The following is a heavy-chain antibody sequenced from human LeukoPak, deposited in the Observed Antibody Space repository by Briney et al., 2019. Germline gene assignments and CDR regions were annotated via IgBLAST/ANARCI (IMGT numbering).Heavy chain of an antibody. D-gene: IGHD2-2*01. CDR1: GFIFSTYW. V-gene: IGHV3-7*01. CDR2: IKQDGSKT. Sequence: GGSLRLSCAASGFIFSTYWMSWVRQAPGKGLEWAANIKQDGSKTHYVDSVKGRFTISRDNAKNSLYLQMDSLRAEDTAMYYCTRDILIVPAAATAFDYWGQGTLVTVSS. CDR3: TRDILIVPAAATAFDY. J-gene: IGHJ4*02.